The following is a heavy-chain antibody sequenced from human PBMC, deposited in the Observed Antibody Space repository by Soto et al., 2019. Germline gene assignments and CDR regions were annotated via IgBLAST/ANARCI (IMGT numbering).Heavy chain of an antibody. J-gene: IGHJ4*02. CDR1: GFTFSSYG. CDR2: ISYDGSNK. Sequence: GGSLRLSCAASGFTFSSYGMHWVRQAPGKGLEWVAVISYDGSNKYYADSVKGRFTISRDNSKNTLYLQMNSLRAEDTAVYYCAKDKKYSSSFVDYWGQGTLVTVSS. V-gene: IGHV3-30*18. D-gene: IGHD6-6*01. CDR3: AKDKKYSSSFVDY.